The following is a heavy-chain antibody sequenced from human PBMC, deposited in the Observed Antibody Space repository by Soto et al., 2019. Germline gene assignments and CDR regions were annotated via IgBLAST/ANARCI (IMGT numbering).Heavy chain of an antibody. CDR2: IYYSGST. Sequence: PSETLSLTCTVSGGSISSYYWSWIRQPPGKGLEWIGYIYYSGSTNYNPSLKSRVTISVDTSKNQFSLKLSSVTAADTAVYYCARPNYGSGSFDYWGQGTLVTVSS. CDR3: ARPNYGSGSFDY. J-gene: IGHJ4*02. CDR1: GGSISSYY. V-gene: IGHV4-59*12. D-gene: IGHD3-10*01.